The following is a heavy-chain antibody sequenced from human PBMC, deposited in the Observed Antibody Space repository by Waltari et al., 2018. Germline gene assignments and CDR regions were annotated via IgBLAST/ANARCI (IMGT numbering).Heavy chain of an antibody. CDR3: TRRYSSSWPFDY. J-gene: IGHJ4*02. V-gene: IGHV1-3*04. CDR2: INTETGYT. CDR1: GYTFPTYS. Sequence: QVQLLQSGAEVRRPGASVKVTCKASGYTFPTYSIHWMRQAPGQRLEWMGWINTETGYTKYSQKFQGRLTITRDTSASTAYMDLGSLKSEDTALYFCTRRYSSSWPFDYWGQGTLVTVSS. D-gene: IGHD6-13*01.